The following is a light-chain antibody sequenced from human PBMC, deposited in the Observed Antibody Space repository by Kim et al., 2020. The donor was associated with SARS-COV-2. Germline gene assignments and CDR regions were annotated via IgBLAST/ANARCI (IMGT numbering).Light chain of an antibody. CDR2: TAS. CDR3: QQLNSFLIT. CDR1: QGISSY. V-gene: IGKV1-9*01. J-gene: IGKJ5*01. Sequence: AAEGDRVTITCRASQGISSYLAWYQQKPGKAPKLLIYTASTLQSGVPSRFSGSGSGTEFTLTISSLQPEDFATYYCQQLNSFLITFGQGTRLEIK.